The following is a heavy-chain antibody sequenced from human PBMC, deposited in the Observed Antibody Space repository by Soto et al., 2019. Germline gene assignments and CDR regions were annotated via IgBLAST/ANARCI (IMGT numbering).Heavy chain of an antibody. J-gene: IGHJ4*02. CDR3: APQVVPTATKKP. D-gene: IGHD2-2*01. Sequence: SETLSLTRAVFGGSFIGYYWSWIRQPPGKGLEWIGEIIHTGITNYNPSLKSRVTMSIDTSKKQFSLKLSSVTAADTAVYYCAPQVVPTATKKPWGQGTLVTVS. CDR1: GGSFIGYY. V-gene: IGHV4-34*12. CDR2: IIHTGIT.